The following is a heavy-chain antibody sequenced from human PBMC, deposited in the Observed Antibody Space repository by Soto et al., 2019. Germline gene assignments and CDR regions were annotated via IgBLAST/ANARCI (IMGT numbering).Heavy chain of an antibody. CDR1: GGTFSSYT. J-gene: IGHJ4*02. V-gene: IGHV1-69*08. CDR2: IIPILGIA. CDR3: ARDQDGSGYYSG. D-gene: IGHD3-22*01. Sequence: QVQLVQSGAEVKKPGSSVKVSCKASGGTFSSYTISWVRQAPGQGLEWMGRIIPILGIANYAQKFQGRVTITADKSTSTAYMELSSLRSEDTAVYYCARDQDGSGYYSGWGQGTLVTVSS.